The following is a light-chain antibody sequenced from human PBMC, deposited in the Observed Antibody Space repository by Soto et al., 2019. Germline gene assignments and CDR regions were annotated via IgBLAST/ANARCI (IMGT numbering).Light chain of an antibody. Sequence: QSVLTQPPSASGAPGQRVAISCSGSSSNIGSNTVNWYLQLPGTAPKLLIYSNNQRPSGVPDRFSGSKSGTSASLAISGLQSEDEADYYCAAWDDSLNVWVFGGGTKLTVL. CDR2: SNN. CDR3: AAWDDSLNVWV. J-gene: IGLJ3*02. CDR1: SSNIGSNT. V-gene: IGLV1-44*01.